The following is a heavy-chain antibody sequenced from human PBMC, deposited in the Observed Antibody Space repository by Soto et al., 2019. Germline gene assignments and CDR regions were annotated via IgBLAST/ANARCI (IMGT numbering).Heavy chain of an antibody. D-gene: IGHD6-13*01. V-gene: IGHV3-30-3*01. CDR1: GFTFSSYA. CDR2: ISYDGSNK. CDR3: ARDSIAAAGTLDY. J-gene: IGHJ4*02. Sequence: PGGSLRLSCAASGFTFSSYAMHWVRQAPGKGLEWVAVISYDGSNKYYADSVKGRFTISRDNSKNTLYLQMNSLRAEDTAVYYCARDSIAAAGTLDYWGQGTLVTAPQ.